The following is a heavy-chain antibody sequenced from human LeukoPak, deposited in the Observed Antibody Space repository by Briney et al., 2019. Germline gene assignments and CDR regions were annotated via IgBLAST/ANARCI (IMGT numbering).Heavy chain of an antibody. V-gene: IGHV1-69*04. CDR2: IIPILGMG. CDR1: GGTFSSDG. CDR3: ARAMVRGVYYFDY. Sequence: ASVKVSCKASGGTFSSDGMNWVRQAPGQGPEWMGRIIPILGMGNYAERFQDRITLTADTSTNTAYMELRSLRSEDTAVYYCARAMVRGVYYFDYWGQGTLVTVSS. J-gene: IGHJ4*02. D-gene: IGHD3-10*01.